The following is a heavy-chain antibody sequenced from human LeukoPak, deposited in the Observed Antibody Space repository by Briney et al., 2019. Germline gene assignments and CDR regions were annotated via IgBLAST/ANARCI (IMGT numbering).Heavy chain of an antibody. CDR1: GFTFSSYW. Sequence: GGSLRLSCAASGFTFSSYWMSWVRQAPGKGLEWVANIKQDGSEKYYVDSVKGRFTISRDNAKNSLYLQMNSLRAEDTAVYYCARGLGSYGYYFDYWGQGTLVTVSS. CDR3: ARGLGSYGYYFDY. J-gene: IGHJ4*02. CDR2: IKQDGSEK. V-gene: IGHV3-7*04. D-gene: IGHD3-10*01.